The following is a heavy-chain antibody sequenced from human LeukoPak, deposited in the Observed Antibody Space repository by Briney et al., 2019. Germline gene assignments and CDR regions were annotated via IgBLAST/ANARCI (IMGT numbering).Heavy chain of an antibody. CDR3: ARDNPWYYYDSSGIQPRDAFDI. CDR2: ISAYNGNT. V-gene: IGHV1-18*01. J-gene: IGHJ3*02. CDR1: GYTFTSYG. Sequence: GASVKVSCKASGYTFTSYGISWVRQAPGQGLEWMGWISAYNGNTNYAQKLQGRVTMTTDTSTSTAYMELRSLRSDDTAVYYCARDNPWYYYDSSGIQPRDAFDIWGQGTMVTVSS. D-gene: IGHD3-22*01.